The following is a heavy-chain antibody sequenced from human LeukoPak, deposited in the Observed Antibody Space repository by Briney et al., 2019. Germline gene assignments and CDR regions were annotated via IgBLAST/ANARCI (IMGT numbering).Heavy chain of an antibody. CDR1: GFTFSSYW. J-gene: IGHJ4*02. D-gene: IGHD3-3*01. V-gene: IGHV3-7*03. CDR2: IKLDGSEK. Sequence: GGSLRLSCAASGFTFSSYWMSWVRQAPGKGLEWVAHIKLDGSEKNYVDSVKGRFTISRDNTKNSLYLQMNSLRAEDTAVFYCARDQYDTWSRRGNFDSWGQGTLVTVSS. CDR3: ARDQYDTWSRRGNFDS.